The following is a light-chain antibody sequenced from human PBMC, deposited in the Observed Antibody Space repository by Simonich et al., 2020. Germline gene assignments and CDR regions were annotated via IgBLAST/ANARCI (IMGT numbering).Light chain of an antibody. V-gene: IGKV4-1*01. CDR3: QQYYSTPYT. Sequence: DIVMTQSPDSLAVSLGERATINCNSSQSVLYSSNNKNYLAWYQRKPGQPPKLLIYWASTRETGVPDRFSGSGSGTDFTLTISSLQAEDVAVYDCQQYYSTPYTFGQGTKLEIK. CDR1: QSVLYSSNNKNY. J-gene: IGKJ2*01. CDR2: WAS.